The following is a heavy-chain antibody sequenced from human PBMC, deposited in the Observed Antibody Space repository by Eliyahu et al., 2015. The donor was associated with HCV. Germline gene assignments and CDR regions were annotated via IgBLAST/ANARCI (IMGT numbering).Heavy chain of an antibody. V-gene: IGHV3-21*01. Sequence: EVHLVESGGGLVKPGGXXRLSXAASGFXFXSYTMNWVRQAPGKGXEWVSSISSTSAFIYYADSVKGRFTISRDNAKNSLDLQMNSLRAEDTAVYYCVRRNGDWFDPWGQGTLITVSS. D-gene: IGHD3-10*01. CDR1: GFXFXSYT. CDR3: VRRNGDWFDP. CDR2: ISSTSAFI. J-gene: IGHJ5*02.